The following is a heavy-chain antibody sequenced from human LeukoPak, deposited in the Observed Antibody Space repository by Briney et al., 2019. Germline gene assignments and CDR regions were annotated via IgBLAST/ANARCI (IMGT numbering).Heavy chain of an antibody. CDR2: IYYSGSS. CDR1: GGSISNYY. J-gene: IGHJ4*02. D-gene: IGHD4-11*01. Sequence: SETLSLTCTVSGGSISNYYWSWIRQPPGKGLEWIGFIYYSGSSNYNPSLKSRVTISVDTSKNQLSLKLSSVTPADTAVYYCARLSKSSNYDFDYWGQGTLVTVSS. CDR3: ARLSKSSNYDFDY. V-gene: IGHV4-59*08.